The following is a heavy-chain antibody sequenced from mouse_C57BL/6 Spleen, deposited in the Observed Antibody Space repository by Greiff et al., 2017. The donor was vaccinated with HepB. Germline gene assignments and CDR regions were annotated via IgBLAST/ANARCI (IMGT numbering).Heavy chain of an antibody. Sequence: QVQLQQPGAELVKPGASVKLSCKASGYTFTSYWMQWVKQRPGQGLEWIGEIDPSDNYTNYKQKFKGKATLTVDKSSSTAYMQHSSLTSEDSAVYYCASGTGTFPDYWGQGTTLTVSS. J-gene: IGHJ2*01. CDR3: ASGTGTFPDY. V-gene: IGHV1-50*01. CDR2: IDPSDNYT. CDR1: GYTFTSYW. D-gene: IGHD4-1*01.